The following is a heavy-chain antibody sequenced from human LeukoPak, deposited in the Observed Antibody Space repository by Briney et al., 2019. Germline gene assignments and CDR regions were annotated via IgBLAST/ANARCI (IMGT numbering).Heavy chain of an antibody. D-gene: IGHD3-10*01. CDR1: GGSISSYY. J-gene: IGHJ3*02. CDR2: IYYSGST. Sequence: PSETLSLTCTVSGGSISSYYWSWIRQPPGKGLEWIGSIYYSGSTYYNPSLKSRVTISVDTSKNQFSLKLSSVTAADTAVYYCARQATMVRGAHDAFDIWGQGTMVTVSS. V-gene: IGHV4-39*01. CDR3: ARQATMVRGAHDAFDI.